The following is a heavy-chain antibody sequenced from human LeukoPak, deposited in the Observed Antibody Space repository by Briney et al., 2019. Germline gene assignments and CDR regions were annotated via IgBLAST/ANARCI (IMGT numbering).Heavy chain of an antibody. CDR1: GYTFTDYF. J-gene: IGHJ5*02. CDR3: TKVGFNA. CDR2: MNPNSGGT. V-gene: IGHV1-2*02. Sequence: ASVKVSCKASGYTFTDYFIHWMRQAPGQGLEWMGWMNPNSGGTKYAEKFQGRVTMSRDTSISTAYMELSRLRSDDTAVYYCTKVGFNAWGQGTLVTVSS.